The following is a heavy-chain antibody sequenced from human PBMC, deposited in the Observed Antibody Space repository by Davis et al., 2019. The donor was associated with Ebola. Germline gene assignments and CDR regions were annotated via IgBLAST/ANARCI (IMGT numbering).Heavy chain of an antibody. CDR1: GGTFSSYA. Sequence: AASVKVSCKASGGTFSSYAISWVRQAPGQGLEWMGRIIPILGIANYAQKFQGRVTITADKSTSTAYMELSSLRSEDTAMYYCARADLRGSGLFWFDPWGQGTLVTVSS. V-gene: IGHV1-69*04. J-gene: IGHJ5*02. CDR2: IIPILGIA. CDR3: ARADLRGSGLFWFDP. D-gene: IGHD3-3*01.